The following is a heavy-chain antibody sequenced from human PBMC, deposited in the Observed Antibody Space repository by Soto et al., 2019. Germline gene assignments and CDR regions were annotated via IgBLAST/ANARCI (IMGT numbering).Heavy chain of an antibody. CDR2: ISYDGSNK. CDR3: AKDPYYDILTGPSDY. V-gene: IGHV3-30*18. J-gene: IGHJ4*02. CDR1: GFTFSSYG. Sequence: RLSCAASGFTFSSYGMHWVRQAPGKGLEWVAVISYDGSNKYYADSVKGRFTISRDNSKNTLYLQMNSLRAEDTAVYYCAKDPYYDILTGPSDYWGQGTLVTVSS. D-gene: IGHD3-9*01.